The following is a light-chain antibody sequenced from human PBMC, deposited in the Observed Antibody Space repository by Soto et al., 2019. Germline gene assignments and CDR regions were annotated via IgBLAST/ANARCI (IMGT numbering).Light chain of an antibody. CDR1: QSGYDGY. J-gene: IGKJ1*01. Sequence: EIVFTQSPDTLSLSPGERATLSCRASQSGYDGYLAWYQQRPGQPPRLLIYGVFTRANGIPDRFSGSGSGTDFTLTINKLEPEDSAVYYCQHYGRPQWTCGQGTKVEIK. V-gene: IGKV3-20*01. CDR3: QHYGRPQWT. CDR2: GVF.